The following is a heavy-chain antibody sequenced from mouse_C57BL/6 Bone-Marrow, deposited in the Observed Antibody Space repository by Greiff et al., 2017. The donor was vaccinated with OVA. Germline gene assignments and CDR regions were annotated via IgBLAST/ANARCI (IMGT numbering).Heavy chain of an antibody. D-gene: IGHD1-1*01. CDR2: IDPEDGET. Sequence: EVKLVESGAELVKPGASVKLSCTASGFNIKDYYMHWVKQRTEQGLEWIGRIDPEDGETKYAPKFQGKATITADTSSNTAYLQLSSLTSEDTAVYYCARNSPITTVGYYFDYWGQGTTLTVSS. J-gene: IGHJ2*01. CDR3: ARNSPITTVGYYFDY. V-gene: IGHV14-2*01. CDR1: GFNIKDYY.